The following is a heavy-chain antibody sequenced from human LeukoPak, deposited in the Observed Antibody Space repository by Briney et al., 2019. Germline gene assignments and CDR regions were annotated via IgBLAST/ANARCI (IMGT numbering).Heavy chain of an antibody. CDR2: INTNTGNP. CDR3: ARDLYPIVATTTRYYYYGMDV. Sequence: ASVKVSCKASGGTFSSYAISWVRQAPGQGLEWMGWINTNTGNPTYAQGFTGRFVFSLDTSVSTAYLQISSLKAEDTAVYYCARDLYPIVATTTRYYYYGMDVWGQGTTVTVSS. CDR1: GGTFSSYA. V-gene: IGHV7-4-1*02. D-gene: IGHD5-12*01. J-gene: IGHJ6*02.